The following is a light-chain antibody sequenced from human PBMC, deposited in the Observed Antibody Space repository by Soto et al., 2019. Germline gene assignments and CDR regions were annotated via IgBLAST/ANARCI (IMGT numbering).Light chain of an antibody. CDR1: QDISNY. CDR3: QQYDNLPP. Sequence: DIQMTQSPSSLSASVGDRVTISCQASQDISNYISWYQQKPGKAPKLLIYDASKLETGVPSRFSGSGSGTHFSFTISSLQPEDIATYFCQQYDNLPPFGGGTRVEFK. CDR2: DAS. V-gene: IGKV1-33*01. J-gene: IGKJ4*01.